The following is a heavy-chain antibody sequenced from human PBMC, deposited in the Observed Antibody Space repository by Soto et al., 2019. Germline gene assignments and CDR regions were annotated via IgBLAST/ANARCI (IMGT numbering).Heavy chain of an antibody. CDR2: ISWNSGSI. CDR3: VKGVYYDILTGCWN. J-gene: IGHJ4*02. CDR1: GFTFDDYA. V-gene: IGHV3-9*01. Sequence: PGGSLRLSCAASGFTFDDYAMHWVRQVPGKGLEWVSGISWNSGSIGYADSVKGRFTISRDNAKNSLYLQMNSLRAEDTALYYCVKGVYYDILTGCWNWGQGILVTVSS. D-gene: IGHD3-9*01.